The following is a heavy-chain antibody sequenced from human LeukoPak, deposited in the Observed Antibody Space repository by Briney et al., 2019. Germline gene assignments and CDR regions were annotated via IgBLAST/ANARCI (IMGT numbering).Heavy chain of an antibody. CDR1: GFTFSNYA. D-gene: IGHD6-19*01. CDR2: ISGSGGGSVGGT. J-gene: IGHJ4*02. CDR3: AKARMSRGLPVAAVIVY. Sequence: GGSLRLACAASGFTFSNYAMRWVRQAPGKGLEWVSGISGSGGGSVGGTYYADSVKGRFTISRDNSKNTLYLQMNRLRAEDTAVYYCAKARMSRGLPVAAVIVYWGQGTLVTVSS. V-gene: IGHV3-23*01.